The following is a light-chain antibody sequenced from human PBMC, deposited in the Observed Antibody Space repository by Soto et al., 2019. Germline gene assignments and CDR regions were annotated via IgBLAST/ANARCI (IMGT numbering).Light chain of an antibody. Sequence: QSALTQPRSVSGSPGQSVTISCTGTSSDVGGYNYVSWYQQHPGKAPKLMIYDVNKRPSGVPDRFSGSKSGNKASLTISGLQAEDEADYYCCSYAGSYTFVFGAGTKV. V-gene: IGLV2-11*01. CDR2: DVN. CDR1: SSDVGGYNY. CDR3: CSYAGSYTFV. J-gene: IGLJ1*01.